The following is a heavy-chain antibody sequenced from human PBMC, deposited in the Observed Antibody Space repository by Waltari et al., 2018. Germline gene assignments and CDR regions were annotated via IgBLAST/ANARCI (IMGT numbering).Heavy chain of an antibody. CDR3: ARDVPAPRYTYGDLIFEC. J-gene: IGHJ4*02. CDR2: ISSDGSNK. CDR1: GFTFSSYA. V-gene: IGHV3-30-3*01. Sequence: QVHLVESGGGVVQPGRSLRLACEASGFTFSSYAMPWARQAPGKGLEWVSDISSDGSNKYYADSVKGRFTISRDNFRDMLYLQMDSLRPEDTALYFCARDVPAPRYTYGDLIFECWGRGTLVTVSS. D-gene: IGHD5-18*01.